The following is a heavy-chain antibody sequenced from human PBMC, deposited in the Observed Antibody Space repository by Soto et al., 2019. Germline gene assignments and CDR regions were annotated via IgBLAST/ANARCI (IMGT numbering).Heavy chain of an antibody. J-gene: IGHJ6*02. V-gene: IGHV1-18*01. CDR1: GYTFTRYG. Sequence: QGQLVQSGPEVKKPGASVKVSCKASGYTFTRYGISWVRQAPGQGLEWMGWISGYNGDSNYAQKVQGRVTMTIDTPTRTSYMEWRSLTSDDTAIYYCAKKGQLPSYYAGMYVWGQGTTVTVSS. CDR2: ISGYNGDS. CDR3: AKKGQLPSYYAGMYV. D-gene: IGHD1-1*01.